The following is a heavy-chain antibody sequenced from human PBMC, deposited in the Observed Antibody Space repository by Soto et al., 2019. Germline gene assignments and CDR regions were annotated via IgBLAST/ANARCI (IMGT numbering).Heavy chain of an antibody. CDR3: ARDLAVPAAGNWFDP. Sequence: GGSLRLSCAASGFTFSSYEMNWVRQAPGKGLEWVSYISSSGSTIYYADSVKGRFTISRDNAKNSLYLQMNSLGAEDTAVYYCARDLAVPAAGNWFDPWGQGTLVTVSS. CDR2: ISSSGSTI. CDR1: GFTFSSYE. J-gene: IGHJ5*02. D-gene: IGHD2-2*01. V-gene: IGHV3-48*03.